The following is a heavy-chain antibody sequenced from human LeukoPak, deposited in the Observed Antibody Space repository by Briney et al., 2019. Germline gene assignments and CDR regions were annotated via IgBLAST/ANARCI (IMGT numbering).Heavy chain of an antibody. V-gene: IGHV3-7*05. CDR2: IKQDGSEK. CDR3: ARVPLLRYFDWLSHQYYFDY. J-gene: IGHJ4*02. CDR1: GFTFSSYW. D-gene: IGHD3-9*01. Sequence: PGGSLRLSCAASGFTFSSYWMSWVRQAPGKGLEWVANIKQDGSEKYYVDSVKGRFTISRDNAKNSLYLQMNSLRAEDTAVYYCARVPLLRYFDWLSHQYYFDYWGQGTLVTVSS.